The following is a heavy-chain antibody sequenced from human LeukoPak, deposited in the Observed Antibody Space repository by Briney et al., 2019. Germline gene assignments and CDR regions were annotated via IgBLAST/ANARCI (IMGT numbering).Heavy chain of an antibody. CDR2: INNDGSSA. J-gene: IGHJ4*02. Sequence: PGGSLRLSCAASGFTFNNYWIHWVRQVPGKGLVWVSRINNDGSSASYVDSVKGRFTISRDNAKNTLFLQMNSLRAEDTAVYYCARDRAWNYFDYWGQGTLVTVSS. V-gene: IGHV3-74*01. D-gene: IGHD3-3*01. CDR3: ARDRAWNYFDY. CDR1: GFTFNNYW.